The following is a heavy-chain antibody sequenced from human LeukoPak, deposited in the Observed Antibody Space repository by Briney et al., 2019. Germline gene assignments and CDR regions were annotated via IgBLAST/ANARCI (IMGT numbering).Heavy chain of an antibody. J-gene: IGHJ4*02. CDR1: VGSISIGGYY. Sequence: SETLSLTCTVSVGSISIGGYYWSWIRQHPGKGLEWIGYIYYSGITYYNPSLKSRVTISVDTSNNQFSLYLTSVTAADTAVYYCARVTSGEFADYWGQGTLVTVSS. CDR3: ARVTSGEFADY. CDR2: IYYSGIT. V-gene: IGHV4-31*03. D-gene: IGHD3-10*01.